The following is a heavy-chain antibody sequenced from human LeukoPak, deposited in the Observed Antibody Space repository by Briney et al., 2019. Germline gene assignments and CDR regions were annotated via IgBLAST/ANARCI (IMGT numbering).Heavy chain of an antibody. CDR3: VIWGDYDVLTGYYVPDY. D-gene: IGHD3-9*01. V-gene: IGHV3-23*01. Sequence: GGSLRLSCVASGFTFSNYAMSWVRQAPGKGLEWVSAITGSGTNRYYADSLKGRFTTSGDNSKNTVFLQMNSLRHEDTAIYYCVIWGDYDVLTGYYVPDYWGQGTLVTVAS. J-gene: IGHJ4*02. CDR2: ITGSGTNR. CDR1: GFTFSNYA.